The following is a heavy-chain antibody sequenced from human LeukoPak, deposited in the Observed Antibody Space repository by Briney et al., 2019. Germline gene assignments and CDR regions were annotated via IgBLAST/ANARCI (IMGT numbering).Heavy chain of an antibody. CDR1: GYTFTSYY. D-gene: IGHD1-26*01. Sequence: ASVKVSCKASGYTFTSYYMHWVRQAPGQGLEWMGIINPSGGRTSYAQKFQGRVSMTRDMSTSTVYMELSSLRSEDTAVYYCARGDSGSRTFQHWGQGTLVTVSS. J-gene: IGHJ1*01. V-gene: IGHV1-46*01. CDR2: INPSGGRT. CDR3: ARGDSGSRTFQH.